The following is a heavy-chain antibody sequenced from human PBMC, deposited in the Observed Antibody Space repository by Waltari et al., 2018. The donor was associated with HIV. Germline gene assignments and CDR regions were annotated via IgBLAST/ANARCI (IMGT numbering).Heavy chain of an antibody. CDR3: TATVTTRGTFDY. CDR2: ISRSSDYI. Sequence: EVQLVESGGGLAKPGGSRRLSCAASGFSFSRYAMNWVRQAPGKGLEWIAYISRSSDYIYYADSIKGRFTISRVNAKNSVFLHMDNLRDVDTAVYYCTATVTTRGTFDYWGQGTAVPVS. V-gene: IGHV3-21*06. CDR1: GFSFSRYA. D-gene: IGHD4-17*01. J-gene: IGHJ4*02.